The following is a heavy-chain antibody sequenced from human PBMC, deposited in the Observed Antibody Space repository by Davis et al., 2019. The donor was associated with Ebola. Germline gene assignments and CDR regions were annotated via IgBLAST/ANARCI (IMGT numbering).Heavy chain of an antibody. J-gene: IGHJ4*02. V-gene: IGHV4-61*08. Sequence: MPSETLSLTCAVSGGSISSGGYSWSWIRQPPGKGLGWIGYIYYSGSTNYNPSLKSRVTISVDTSKNQFSLKLSSVTAADTAVYYCARVWVTTNYFYFDYWGQGTLVTVSS. D-gene: IGHD4-17*01. CDR2: IYYSGST. CDR1: GGSISSGGYS. CDR3: ARVWVTTNYFYFDY.